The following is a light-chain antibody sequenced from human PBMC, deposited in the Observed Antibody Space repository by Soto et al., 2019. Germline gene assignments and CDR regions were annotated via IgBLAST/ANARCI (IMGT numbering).Light chain of an antibody. CDR3: CSLTTSHTYV. CDR2: EVS. Sequence: QSVLTQPASVSGSPGQSITISCSGTSSDVGGYNYVSWYQQHPGKAPKLMIYEVSNRPSGVSNRFSGSKSGNSASLTISGLQADDEADYYCCSLTTSHTYVFGSGTRSPS. J-gene: IGLJ1*01. CDR1: SSDVGGYNY. V-gene: IGLV2-14*01.